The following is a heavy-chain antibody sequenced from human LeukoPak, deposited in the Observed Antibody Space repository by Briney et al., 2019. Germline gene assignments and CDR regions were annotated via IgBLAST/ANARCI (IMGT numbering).Heavy chain of an antibody. V-gene: IGHV1-2*02. CDR1: GYTFTGYY. CDR2: INPNSGGT. J-gene: IGHJ4*02. CDR3: ARATLGDYYDSSGYYFDY. Sequence: ASVNVSCKASGYTFTGYYMHWVRQAPGQGLEWMGWINPNSGGTNYAQKFQGRVTMTRDTSISTAYMELSRLRSDDTAVYYCARATLGDYYDSSGYYFDYWGQGTLVTVSS. D-gene: IGHD3-22*01.